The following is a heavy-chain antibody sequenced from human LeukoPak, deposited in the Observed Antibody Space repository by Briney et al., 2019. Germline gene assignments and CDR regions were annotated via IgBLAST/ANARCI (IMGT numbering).Heavy chain of an antibody. D-gene: IGHD1/OR15-1a*01. CDR3: ATKTSTWFDP. Sequence: GKSLRLSCAASGFIFSSYGMHWVRQAPGRGLEWVAVISYDGSNKYYADSVKGRFSVSRDNSKNTLYLQMNSLRAEDTAVYYCATKTSTWFDPWGQGTLVTVSS. CDR1: GFIFSSYG. V-gene: IGHV3-30*03. J-gene: IGHJ5*02. CDR2: ISYDGSNK.